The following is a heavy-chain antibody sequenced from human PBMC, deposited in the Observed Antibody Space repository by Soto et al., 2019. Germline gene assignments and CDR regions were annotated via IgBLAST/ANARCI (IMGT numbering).Heavy chain of an antibody. V-gene: IGHV3-30*18. CDR1: GFTFSSYG. CDR2: ISYDGSNK. D-gene: IGHD2-21*01. CDR3: VKDLCGGDCSSDY. J-gene: IGHJ4*02. Sequence: PGXSLRLSCAASGFTFSSYGMHWVRQAPGKGLGWVAVISYDGSNKYYADSVKGRFTISRDNSKNTLYLQMNSLRAEDTAVYYCVKDLCGGDCSSDYWGQGTLVTVSS.